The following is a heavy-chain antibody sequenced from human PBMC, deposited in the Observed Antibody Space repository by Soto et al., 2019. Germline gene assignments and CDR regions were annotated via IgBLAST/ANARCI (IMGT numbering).Heavy chain of an antibody. J-gene: IGHJ4*02. Sequence: QVPLQESGPGLVKPSETLALTCTVSGGSVSSGSYYWSWIRQPTEKGLEWIGYIYYSGSTNYNPSLKSRVTISVDTSKNQFSLKLSSVTAADTAVYYCARAPIAVAANDYWGQGTLVTVSS. D-gene: IGHD6-19*01. CDR1: GGSVSSGSYY. CDR3: ARAPIAVAANDY. V-gene: IGHV4-61*01. CDR2: IYYSGST.